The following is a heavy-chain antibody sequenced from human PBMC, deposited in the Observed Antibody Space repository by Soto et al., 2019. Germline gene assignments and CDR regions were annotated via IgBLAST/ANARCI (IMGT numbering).Heavy chain of an antibody. V-gene: IGHV3-23*01. CDR2: ISGSGGIT. Sequence: EVQLLESGGGLVQPGGSLRLSCAASGFTFRTYAMNWVRQAPGKGLEWVSTISGSGGITYYADSVKGRFTISRDSSKNTLSLPMNSLRAEDTAIYYCAQDLRGYSGYYLFGSWVQGTLVAVSS. CDR3: AQDLRGYSGYYLFGS. CDR1: GFTFRTYA. J-gene: IGHJ5*02. D-gene: IGHD5-12*01.